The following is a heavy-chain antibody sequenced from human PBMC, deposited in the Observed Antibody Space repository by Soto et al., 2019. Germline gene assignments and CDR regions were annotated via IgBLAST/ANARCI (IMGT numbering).Heavy chain of an antibody. J-gene: IGHJ4*02. CDR3: VRVFWWSSSSWGFDY. Sequence: QVQLVQSGAEVKKPGASVKVSCKASGYTFLSYGITWVRQAPGQGLEWMGWISAYNANTNYGQKFQDRVSMTTDTSSNTAYLEVRSLRSDDTAFYFCVRVFWWSSSSWGFDYWGQGPLVTVSS. CDR1: GYTFLSYG. D-gene: IGHD6-6*01. V-gene: IGHV1-18*01. CDR2: ISAYNANT.